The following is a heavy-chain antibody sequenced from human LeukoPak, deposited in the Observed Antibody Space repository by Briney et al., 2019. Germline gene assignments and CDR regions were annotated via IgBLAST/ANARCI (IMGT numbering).Heavy chain of an antibody. CDR2: ISDSGGST. CDR3: ADSTTGFDY. V-gene: IGHV3-23*01. CDR1: GFTFSSYA. Sequence: PGASLRLSCAASGFTFSSYAMTWVRQAPGKGLEWVSGISDSGGSTHYADSVKGRFTISRDNSRNTLYLQMNSLRAEDTAVYCCADSTTGFDYWGQGTLVTVSS. D-gene: IGHD4-17*01. J-gene: IGHJ4*02.